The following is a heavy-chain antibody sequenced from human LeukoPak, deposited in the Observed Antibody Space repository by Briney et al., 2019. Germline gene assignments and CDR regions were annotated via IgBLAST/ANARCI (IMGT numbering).Heavy chain of an antibody. V-gene: IGHV1-2*02. CDR2: INSDSGFT. J-gene: IGHJ5*02. CDR3: ARNFDMKGFDP. CDR1: GYTFTGYY. D-gene: IGHD3-9*01. Sequence: ASVKVSCKASGYTFTGYYMNWVRQDPGQGLEWMGWINSDSGFTKYAQKFQGRVTMTRDTSITTVYMDPTRLTSDDTAVYYCARNFDMKGFDPWGQGTLVTVSS.